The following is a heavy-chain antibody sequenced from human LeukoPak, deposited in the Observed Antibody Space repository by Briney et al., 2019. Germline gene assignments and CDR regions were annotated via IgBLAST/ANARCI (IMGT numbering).Heavy chain of an antibody. V-gene: IGHV3-23*01. CDR1: GFTFSSYG. J-gene: IGHJ6*02. CDR3: AKFPEPGGFLSRTPKGHYDMDV. CDR2: SSGGRT. D-gene: IGHD3-3*01. Sequence: GGSLRLSCAASGFTFSSYGMHWVRQAPGKGLEWVSASSGGRTYYADSVQGRFTISRDYSHNTLFLQMNSLRVDDTAVYYCAKFPEPGGFLSRTPKGHYDMDVWGQGTTVIVSS.